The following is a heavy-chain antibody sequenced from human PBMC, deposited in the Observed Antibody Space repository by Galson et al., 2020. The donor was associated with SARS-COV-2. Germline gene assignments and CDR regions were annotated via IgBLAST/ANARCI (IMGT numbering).Heavy chain of an antibody. D-gene: IGHD3-22*01. J-gene: IGHJ5*02. V-gene: IGHV3-49*02. CDR2: KAYGGTT. Sequence: KAYGGTTEYAASVKGRFTISRDDSKSIAYLQMNSLKTEDTAVYYCTREDDYYDSSGYYHWGQGTLVTVSS. CDR3: TREDDYYDSSGYYH.